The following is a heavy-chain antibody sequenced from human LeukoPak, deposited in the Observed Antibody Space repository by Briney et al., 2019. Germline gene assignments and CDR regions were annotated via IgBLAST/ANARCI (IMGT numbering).Heavy chain of an antibody. V-gene: IGHV4-59*01. J-gene: IGHJ6*02. Sequence: SETLSLTCTVSGGSINSYYWSWIRQPPGKGLEWIGYIYYNGTTNYNPSLKSRVTISVDTSNNQFSLNLSSVTAADAAVYYCARARYHCSGGTCYSGNGLDVWGQGTTVTVSS. D-gene: IGHD2-15*01. CDR2: IYYNGTT. CDR3: ARARYHCSGGTCYSGNGLDV. CDR1: GGSINSYY.